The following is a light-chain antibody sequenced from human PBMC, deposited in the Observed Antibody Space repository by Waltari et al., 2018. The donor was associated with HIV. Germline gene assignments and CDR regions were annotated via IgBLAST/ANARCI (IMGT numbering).Light chain of an antibody. Sequence: QSVLTQPPSASGTPGPRVTISCSGGRSNIGHNHVSWYQQFPGTAPKLLIYRNNQRPSGVPDRFSGSKSGTSASLVISGLRSEDEADYYCAAWDDSLSGVFGGGTKVTVL. CDR3: AAWDDSLSGV. V-gene: IGLV1-47*01. CDR2: RNN. J-gene: IGLJ2*01. CDR1: RSNIGHNH.